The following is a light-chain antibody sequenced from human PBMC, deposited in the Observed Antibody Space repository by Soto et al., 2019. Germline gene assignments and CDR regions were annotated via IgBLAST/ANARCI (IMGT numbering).Light chain of an antibody. CDR2: KAS. Sequence: DLPMTPSPSTLSASVGDRVTITCRASQSISSWLAWYQQKPGKAPKLLIYKASSLESGVPSRFSGSGSGTEFTLTISSLQPDDFATDYCQQFNNYPWTCGQGTRVEIK. CDR1: QSISSW. J-gene: IGKJ1*01. CDR3: QQFNNYPWT. V-gene: IGKV1-5*03.